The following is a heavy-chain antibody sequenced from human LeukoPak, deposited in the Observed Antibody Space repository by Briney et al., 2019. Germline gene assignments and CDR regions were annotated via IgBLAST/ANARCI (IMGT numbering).Heavy chain of an antibody. CDR2: IYTSGST. D-gene: IGHD3-3*01. CDR1: GGSISSGSYY. Sequence: PSQTLSLTCTVSGGSISSGSYYWSWIRQPAGKGLEWIGRIYTSGSTNYNPSLKSRVTISVDTSKNQFSLKLSSVTAADTAVYYCARGILEQPDFDYWGQGTLVTVST. CDR3: ARGILEQPDFDY. V-gene: IGHV4-61*02. J-gene: IGHJ4*02.